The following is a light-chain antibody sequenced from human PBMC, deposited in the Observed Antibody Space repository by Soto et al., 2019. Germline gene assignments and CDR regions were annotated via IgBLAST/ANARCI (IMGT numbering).Light chain of an antibody. CDR1: QSVSSN. Sequence: EVVLTQSPATLSLSPVERSTLSCRASQSVSSNLAWYQQKPGQAPRLLIYGASTRATGIPARFSGSGSGTEFTLTISSLQSEDFAVYYCQQYNNWPLTFGGGTKVDI. CDR3: QQYNNWPLT. V-gene: IGKV3-15*01. CDR2: GAS. J-gene: IGKJ4*01.